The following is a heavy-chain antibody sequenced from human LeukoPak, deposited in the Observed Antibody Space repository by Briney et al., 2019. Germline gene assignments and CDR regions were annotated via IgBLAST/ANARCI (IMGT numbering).Heavy chain of an antibody. CDR1: GYTFTGCY. J-gene: IGHJ6*02. D-gene: IGHD6-13*01. Sequence: ASVKVSCKASGYTFTGCYMHWVRQAPGQGLEWMGWINPNSGGTNYAQKFQGRVTMTRDTSISTAYMELSRLRSDDTAVYYCAREDSGSWTTYYYYGMDVWGQGTTVTVSS. V-gene: IGHV1-2*02. CDR3: AREDSGSWTTYYYYGMDV. CDR2: INPNSGGT.